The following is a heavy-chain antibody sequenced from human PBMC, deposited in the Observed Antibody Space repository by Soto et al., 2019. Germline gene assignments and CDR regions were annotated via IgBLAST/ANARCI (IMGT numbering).Heavy chain of an antibody. D-gene: IGHD1-26*01. CDR1: GFSFSNYA. J-gene: IGHJ2*01. Sequence: QVQLVESGGGVAQPGRSLRLSCAASGFSFSNYAMHWVRQAPGKGLEWVALISYDGSNKYYADSVKGRFTISRDNSKNTLYLQMNSLRAEDTAVYYCARPLTWDGWYFDLWGRGTLVTVSS. CDR3: ARPLTWDGWYFDL. CDR2: ISYDGSNK. V-gene: IGHV3-30-3*01.